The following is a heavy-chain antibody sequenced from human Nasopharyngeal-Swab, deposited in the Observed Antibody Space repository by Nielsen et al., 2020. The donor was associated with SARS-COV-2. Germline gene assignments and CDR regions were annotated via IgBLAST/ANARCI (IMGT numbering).Heavy chain of an antibody. D-gene: IGHD3-9*01. CDR1: GFTFDDYA. J-gene: IGHJ5*02. CDR3: AKEYYDILTGYSYNWFDP. V-gene: IGHV3-9*01. CDR2: ISWNSGST. Sequence: SLKISCAASGFTFDDYAMHWVRQAPGKGLEWVSGISWNSGSTGYADSVKGRFTISRDNAKNSLYLQMNSLRTEDTALYYCAKEYYDILTGYSYNWFDPWGQGTLVTVSS.